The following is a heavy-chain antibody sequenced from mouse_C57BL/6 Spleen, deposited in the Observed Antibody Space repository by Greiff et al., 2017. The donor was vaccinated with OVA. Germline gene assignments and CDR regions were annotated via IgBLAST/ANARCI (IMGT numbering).Heavy chain of an antibody. D-gene: IGHD1-1*01. CDR1: GYTFTSYW. CDR2: IDPSDSYN. J-gene: IGHJ2*01. Sequence: QVQLQQPGAELVKPGASVKPSCKASGYTFTSYWMQWVKQRPGQGLEWIGEIDPSDSYNNYNQKFKGQATLTVDTSSSTAYMQLSSLTSEDSAVYYCARPYYGSSLDYWGQGTTLTVSS. V-gene: IGHV1-50*01. CDR3: ARPYYGSSLDY.